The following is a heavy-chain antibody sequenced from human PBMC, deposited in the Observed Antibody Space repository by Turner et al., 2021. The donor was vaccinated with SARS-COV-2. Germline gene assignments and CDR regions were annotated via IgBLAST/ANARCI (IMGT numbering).Heavy chain of an antibody. CDR2: ISAYNGYT. J-gene: IGHJ6*02. CDR1: GYTFTSYG. V-gene: IGHV1-18*04. D-gene: IGHD2-2*02. Sequence: QVQLVQSGAEVKKPGASVKVSCKASGYTFTSYGISWMRQAPGQGLEWMGWISAYNGYTNYAQKLQGRVTMTTDTSTSTDYMELRSLGSDDTAVYYCAREGYCSSNSCYRGQYYYYGMDVWGQGTTVTVS. CDR3: AREGYCSSNSCYRGQYYYYGMDV.